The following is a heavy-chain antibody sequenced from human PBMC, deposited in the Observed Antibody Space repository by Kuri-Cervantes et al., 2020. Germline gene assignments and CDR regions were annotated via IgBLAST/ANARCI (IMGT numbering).Heavy chain of an antibody. V-gene: IGHV3-33*08. Sequence: GESLKISCAASGFTFSNAWMSWVRQAPGKGLEWVAVIWYDGSNKYYADSVKGRFTISRDNSKNTLYLQMNSLRAEDTAVYYCARDYPERVGAFDIWGQGTMVTVSS. CDR2: IWYDGSNK. J-gene: IGHJ3*02. CDR3: ARDYPERVGAFDI. D-gene: IGHD1-1*01. CDR1: GFTFSNAW.